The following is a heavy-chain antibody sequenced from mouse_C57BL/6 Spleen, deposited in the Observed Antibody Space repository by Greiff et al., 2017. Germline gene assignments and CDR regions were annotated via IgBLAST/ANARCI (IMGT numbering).Heavy chain of an antibody. CDR1: GYTFTDYY. CDR2: INPYNGGT. V-gene: IGHV1-19*01. CDR3: AREWGTGTAFDY. D-gene: IGHD4-1*01. Sequence: EVQLQQSGPVLVKPGASVKMSCKASGYTFTDYYMNWVKQSHGKSLEWIGVINPYNGGTSYNQKFKGKATLTVDKSSSTAYMELNSLTSEDSAVYYCAREWGTGTAFDYWGQGTTLTVSS. J-gene: IGHJ2*01.